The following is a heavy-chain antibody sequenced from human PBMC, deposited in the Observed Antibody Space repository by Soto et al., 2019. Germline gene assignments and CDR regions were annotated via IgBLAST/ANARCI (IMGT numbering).Heavy chain of an antibody. V-gene: IGHV1-69*13. Sequence: SVKVSCKASGGTFSSYTISWVRQAPGQGLEWMGGIIPIFGTANYAQKFQGRVTITADESTSTAYMELSSLRSEDTAVYYCARVDSRYSSSWYPYYGMDVWGQGTTVTVSS. D-gene: IGHD6-13*01. CDR1: GGTFSSYT. J-gene: IGHJ6*02. CDR3: ARVDSRYSSSWYPYYGMDV. CDR2: IIPIFGTA.